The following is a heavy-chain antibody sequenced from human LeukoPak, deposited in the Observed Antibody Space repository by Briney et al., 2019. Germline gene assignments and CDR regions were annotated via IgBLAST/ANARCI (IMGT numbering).Heavy chain of an antibody. CDR1: GGSISSYY. J-gene: IGHJ4*02. CDR3: ASVLRSGWYYFDY. CDR2: IYYSGST. Sequence: SETLSLTCTVSGGSISSYYWSWIRQPPGKGLEWIGYIYYSGSTNYNPSLKSRVTISVDTSKNQFSLKLSSVTAADTAVYYCASVLRSGWYYFDYWGQGTLVTVSS. D-gene: IGHD6-19*01. V-gene: IGHV4-59*08.